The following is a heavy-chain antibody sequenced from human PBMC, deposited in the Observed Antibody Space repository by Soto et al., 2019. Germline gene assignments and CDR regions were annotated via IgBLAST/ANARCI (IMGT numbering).Heavy chain of an antibody. Sequence: SQTLSLTCAISGDSVSSNSAAWNWIRQSPSRGLEWLGRTYYRSKWYNDYAVSVKGRISINPDTSKNLFSLQLNSVTPEETAVYYCESDRKGGFVLDVWGQGTTVTVSS. V-gene: IGHV6-1*01. CDR2: TYYRSKWYN. D-gene: IGHD3-16*01. CDR1: GDSVSSNSAA. J-gene: IGHJ6*02. CDR3: ESDRKGGFVLDV.